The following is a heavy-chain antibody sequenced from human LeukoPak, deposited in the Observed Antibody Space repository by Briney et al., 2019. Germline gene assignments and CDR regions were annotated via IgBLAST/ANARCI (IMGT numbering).Heavy chain of an antibody. CDR3: AKDPSSGYYAYYFDY. V-gene: IGHV3-30*18. J-gene: IGHJ4*02. CDR1: GFTFSSYG. CDR2: ISYDGSNK. Sequence: PGGSLRLSCAASGFTFSSYGMHWVRQAPGKGLEWVAVISYDGSNKYYADSVKGRFTISRDNSKNTLYLQMNSLRAEDTAVHYCAKDPSSGYYAYYFDYWGQGTLVTVSS. D-gene: IGHD3-22*01.